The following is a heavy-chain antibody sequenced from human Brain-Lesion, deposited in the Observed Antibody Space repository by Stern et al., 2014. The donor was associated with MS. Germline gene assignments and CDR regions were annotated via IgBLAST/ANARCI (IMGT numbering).Heavy chain of an antibody. J-gene: IGHJ6*02. CDR2: INPNTGGT. D-gene: IGHD3-3*01. Sequence: QLVQSGAEVKKPGASVTVSCKTSGYIFTGYYIHWVRQAPGQGLEWMAWINPNTGGTKYAQKFQGRVTMSRDTSISTAYVELSSLTSDDTAVYYCARDQRGITIFGVVTDYYYLGMDVWGQGTTVTVSS. CDR3: ARDQRGITIFGVVTDYYYLGMDV. V-gene: IGHV1-2*02. CDR1: GYIFTGYY.